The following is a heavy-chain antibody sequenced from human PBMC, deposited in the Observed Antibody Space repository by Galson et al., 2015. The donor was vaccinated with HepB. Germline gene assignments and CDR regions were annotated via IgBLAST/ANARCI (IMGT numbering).Heavy chain of an antibody. CDR3: ARENWNAEGNWFDP. V-gene: IGHV3-30*04. J-gene: IGHJ5*02. Sequence: SLRLSCAASGFTFSSYAMHWVRQAPGKGLEWVAYISYDGSNKYYADSVKGRFTISRDNAKNTLYLQMNSLRAEDTAVYYCARENWNAEGNWFDPWGQGTLVTVSS. CDR2: ISYDGSNK. D-gene: IGHD1-1*01. CDR1: GFTFSSYA.